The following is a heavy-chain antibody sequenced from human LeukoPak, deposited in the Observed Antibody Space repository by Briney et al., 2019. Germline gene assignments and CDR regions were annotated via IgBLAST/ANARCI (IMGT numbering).Heavy chain of an antibody. CDR3: ARVGGRLRFLGSLLRPYYYYYMDV. V-gene: IGHV1-18*01. CDR1: GYTFTSYG. D-gene: IGHD3-3*01. J-gene: IGHJ6*03. Sequence: ASVKLSCKASGYTFTSYGISWVRQAPGQGLEWMGWISAYNGNTNYAQKLQGRVTMTTDTSTSTAYMELRSLRSDDTAVYYCARVGGRLRFLGSLLRPYYYYYMDVWGKGTTVTVSS. CDR2: ISAYNGNT.